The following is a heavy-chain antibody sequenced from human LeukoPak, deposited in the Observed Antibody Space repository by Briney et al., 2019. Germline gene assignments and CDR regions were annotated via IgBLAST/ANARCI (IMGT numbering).Heavy chain of an antibody. V-gene: IGHV3-30*02. CDR3: ANVRGGDAYTPFDY. D-gene: IGHD5-24*01. J-gene: IGHJ4*02. CDR1: GFTFSSYG. CDR2: IRYDGSNK. Sequence: GGSLRLSCAASGFTFSSYGMHRVRQAPGKGLEWVAFIRYDGSNKYYADYVKGRFTISRDNSKNTLYLQMNSLRAEDTAVYYCANVRGGDAYTPFDYWGQGTLVTVSS.